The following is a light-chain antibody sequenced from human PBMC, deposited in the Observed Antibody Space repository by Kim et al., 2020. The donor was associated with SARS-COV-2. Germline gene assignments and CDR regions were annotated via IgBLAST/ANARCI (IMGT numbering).Light chain of an antibody. CDR2: EAS. CDR1: QSVGSW. Sequence: ESVGDRVTIACRASQSVGSWVAWYQQKPGKAPKLLIYEASTLQSGVPSRFSGSGSATEFTLTISRLQPDDFATYYCQQYHTYPGTFGQGTKLEIK. CDR3: QQYHTYPGT. J-gene: IGKJ2*01. V-gene: IGKV1-5*03.